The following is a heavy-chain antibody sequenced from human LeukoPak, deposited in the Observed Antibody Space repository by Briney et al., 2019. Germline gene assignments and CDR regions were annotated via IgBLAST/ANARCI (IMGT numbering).Heavy chain of an antibody. CDR3: ARVSNSGSSGWGGSYHFDY. D-gene: IGHD1-26*01. CDR1: GGSISSYY. J-gene: IGHJ4*02. Sequence: SETLSLTCTVPGGSISSYYWTWIRQPPGKGLEWIGYIYYSGSTSYNPSLMSRVTFSVDTSRNQFSLRLTSVTAADTAVYYCARVSNSGSSGWGGSYHFDYWGQGTLVTVSS. CDR2: IYYSGST. V-gene: IGHV4-59*01.